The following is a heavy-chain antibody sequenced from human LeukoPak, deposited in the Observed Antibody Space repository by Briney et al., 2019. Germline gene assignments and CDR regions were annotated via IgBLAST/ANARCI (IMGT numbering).Heavy chain of an antibody. V-gene: IGHV3-30*02. Sequence: GGSLRLSCAASGFTFSGYGMHWVRQAPGKGLEWVAFTRYDGINKYYADSVKGRFTISRDNSKNTLYLQMNSLRAEDTAVYYCARGGGSYFLDYYFDYWGQGTLVTVSS. CDR3: ARGGGSYFLDYYFDY. J-gene: IGHJ4*02. CDR1: GFTFSGYG. CDR2: TRYDGINK. D-gene: IGHD1-26*01.